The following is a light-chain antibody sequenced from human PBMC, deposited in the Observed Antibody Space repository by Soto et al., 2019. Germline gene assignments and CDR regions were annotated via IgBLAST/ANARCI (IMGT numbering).Light chain of an antibody. CDR1: NIGSKG. CDR3: QVWDSSGDYVV. V-gene: IGLV3-21*02. J-gene: IGLJ2*01. Sequence: SYELTQPPSMSVAPGQTARMTCGGNNIGSKGVNWYQQRPGQAPVLVIYEDTRRPSGIPERFSGSNSGNTATLTMSGVEAGDEADYYCQVWDSSGDYVVFGGGTKLTVL. CDR2: EDT.